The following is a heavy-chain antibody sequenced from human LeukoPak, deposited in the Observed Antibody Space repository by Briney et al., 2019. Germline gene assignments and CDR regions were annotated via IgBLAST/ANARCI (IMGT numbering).Heavy chain of an antibody. CDR2: ITTYNGNT. J-gene: IGHJ4*02. CDR1: GYTFINYD. CDR3: AKDDIAVAGTFDY. Sequence: ASVKVSCKASGYTFINYDIRWVRQAPGQGLEWMGWITTYNGNTNYAQKLQGRVTMTTDTSTSTAYMELRSLRSDDTAVYYCAKDDIAVAGTFDYWGQGTLVTVSS. V-gene: IGHV1-18*01. D-gene: IGHD6-19*01.